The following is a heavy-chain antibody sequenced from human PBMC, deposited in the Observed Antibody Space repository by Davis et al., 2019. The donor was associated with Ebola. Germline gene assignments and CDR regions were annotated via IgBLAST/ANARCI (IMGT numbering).Heavy chain of an antibody. D-gene: IGHD6-19*01. CDR2: ISGSGGST. V-gene: IGHV3-23*01. Sequence: PGGSLRLSCAASGFTFSTYAMSWVRQAPGKGLEWVSAISGSGGSTYYADSVKGRFTISRDNSKNTLYLQMNSLRAEDTAVYYCARDPSGGSGWSMGYYGMDVWGKGTTVTVSS. CDR1: GFTFSTYA. CDR3: ARDPSGGSGWSMGYYGMDV. J-gene: IGHJ6*04.